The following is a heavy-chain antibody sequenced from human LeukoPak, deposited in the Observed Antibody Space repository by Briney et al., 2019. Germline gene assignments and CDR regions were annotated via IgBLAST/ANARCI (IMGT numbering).Heavy chain of an antibody. CDR2: ISSSRSYI. D-gene: IGHD3-10*01. V-gene: IGHV3-21*01. J-gene: IGHJ4*02. Sequence: GGSLRLSCAASGFTFSSYSMNWVRQAPGKGLEWVSSISSSRSYIYYADSVKGRSTISRDNAKNSLYLQMNSLRAEDTAVYYCAREGGYYYGSGSYGKREYYFDYWGQGTLVTVSS. CDR3: AREGGYYYGSGSYGKREYYFDY. CDR1: GFTFSSYS.